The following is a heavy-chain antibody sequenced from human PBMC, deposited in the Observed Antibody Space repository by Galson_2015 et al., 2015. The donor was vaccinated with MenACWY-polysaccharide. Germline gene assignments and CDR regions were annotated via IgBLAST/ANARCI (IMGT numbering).Heavy chain of an antibody. Sequence: SLRLSCAASGFTFSTYWMHWVRHVPGKGLVWVSRINADGSATGYADSVRGRFTISRDNAKNTLYLEMNSLRAEDTAVYYCTKAGAKYCRGSTCSFNWFDPWGQGTLVTVSS. CDR2: INADGSAT. D-gene: IGHD2-8*02. CDR3: TKAGAKYCRGSTCSFNWFDP. V-gene: IGHV3-74*01. CDR1: GFTFSTYW. J-gene: IGHJ5*02.